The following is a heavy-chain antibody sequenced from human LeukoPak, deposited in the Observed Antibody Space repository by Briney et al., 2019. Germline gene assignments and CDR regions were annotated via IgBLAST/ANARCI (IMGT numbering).Heavy chain of an antibody. Sequence: SETLSLTCTVSGGSISSYYWSWIRQPPGKGLEWIGYIYYSGSTNYNPSLKSRVTISVDTSKNQFSLKLSSVTAADTAVYYCARVLVSSSSYYFVYWGQGTLVTVSS. CDR1: GGSISSYY. V-gene: IGHV4-59*01. D-gene: IGHD6-6*01. CDR2: IYYSGST. J-gene: IGHJ4*02. CDR3: ARVLVSSSSYYFVY.